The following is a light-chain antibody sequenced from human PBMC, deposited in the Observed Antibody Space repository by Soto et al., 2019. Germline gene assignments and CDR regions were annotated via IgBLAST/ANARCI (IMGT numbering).Light chain of an antibody. CDR3: SSYTSSSTLYV. CDR2: GNS. CDR1: SSNIGAGYD. Sequence: QSALTQSPSVSGAPGQRVTISCTGSSSNIGAGYDVHWYQQLPGTAPKLLIYGNSNRPSGVSNRFSGSKSGNTASLTISGLQAEDEADYYCSSYTSSSTLYVFGTGTKVTVL. J-gene: IGLJ1*01. V-gene: IGLV1-40*01.